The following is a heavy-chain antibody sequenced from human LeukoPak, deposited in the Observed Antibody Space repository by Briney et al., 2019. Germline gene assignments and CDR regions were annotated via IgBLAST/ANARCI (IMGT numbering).Heavy chain of an antibody. Sequence: PGGSLRLSCAASGFTFSSYAMSWVRQAPGKGLEWVSVIYSGGSTYYADSVKGRFTISRDNSKNTLYLQMNSLRAEDTAVYYCARVEGVGEYDFWSGYYHQAWFDPWGQGTLVTVSS. CDR1: GFTFSSYA. CDR2: IYSGGST. V-gene: IGHV3-66*01. J-gene: IGHJ5*02. D-gene: IGHD3-3*01. CDR3: ARVEGVGEYDFWSGYYHQAWFDP.